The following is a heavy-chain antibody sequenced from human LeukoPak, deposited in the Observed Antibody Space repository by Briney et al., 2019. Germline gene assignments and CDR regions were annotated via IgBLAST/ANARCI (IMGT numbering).Heavy chain of an antibody. D-gene: IGHD1-26*01. V-gene: IGHV1-2*06. CDR2: INPNSGGT. CDR1: GYTFTGYY. Sequence: ASVKVSCKTSGYTFTGYYMHWVRQAPGQGLEWMGRINPNSGGTNYAQKFQGRVTMTRDTSISTAYMELSRLRSDDTAVYYCARRVGAEDAFDIWGQGTMVTVSS. CDR3: ARRVGAEDAFDI. J-gene: IGHJ3*02.